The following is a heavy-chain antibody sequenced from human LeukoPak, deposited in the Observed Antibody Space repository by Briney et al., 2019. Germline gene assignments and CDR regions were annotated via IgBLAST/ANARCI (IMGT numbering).Heavy chain of an antibody. D-gene: IGHD5-18*01. J-gene: IGHJ6*03. CDR3: ARDRREIKLWPREYYYYYMDV. Sequence: GGSLRLSCATSGFTFSNYGMHWVRQVPGKGLEWVAVISHDAKSNYHVDSVKGRFTISRDNSKNTLHLQINSLRAEDTAVYYCARDRREIKLWPREYYYYYMDVWGKGTTVTISS. CDR1: GFTFSNYG. V-gene: IGHV3-30*03. CDR2: ISHDAKSN.